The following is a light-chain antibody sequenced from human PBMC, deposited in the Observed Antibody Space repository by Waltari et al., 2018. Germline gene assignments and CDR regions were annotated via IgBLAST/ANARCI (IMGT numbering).Light chain of an antibody. V-gene: IGLV3-1*01. J-gene: IGLJ1*01. CDR1: KLGDKY. Sequence: SYELTQPPSVSVSPGQTASITCSGDKLGDKYVCWYQKKPGRSPVLVIYQDSKRPSGCPERFSGSNSGNTATLTISGTQAMDEADYDCQAWDSSTGVFGTGTKVTVL. CDR2: QDS. CDR3: QAWDSSTGV.